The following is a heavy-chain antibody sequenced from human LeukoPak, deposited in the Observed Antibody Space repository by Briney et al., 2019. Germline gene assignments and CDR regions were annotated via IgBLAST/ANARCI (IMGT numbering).Heavy chain of an antibody. J-gene: IGHJ4*02. CDR1: GFSVSSFG. V-gene: IGHV3-23*01. D-gene: IGHD6-19*01. CDR3: AQGYSSGWYPN. CDR2: ISVDGETT. Sequence: GGSLRLSCAVSGFSVSSFGMSWVRQAPGKGLEWISAISVDGETTWYADSVKGRFIISRDSSKNTLYLRLSSLRAEDTAIYYCAQGYSSGWYPNWGQGSLVSVSS.